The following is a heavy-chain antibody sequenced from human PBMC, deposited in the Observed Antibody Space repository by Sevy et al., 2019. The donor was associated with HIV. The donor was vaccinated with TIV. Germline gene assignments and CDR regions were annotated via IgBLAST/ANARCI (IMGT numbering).Heavy chain of an antibody. CDR3: AKGYCDGGSCPRDYYYYGMDV. V-gene: IGHV3-23*01. J-gene: IGHJ6*02. CDR2: ISRSGRST. Sequence: GGSLRLSCAASGFTFSTYAMNWVRQAPGKGLEWVSSISRSGRSTYSADSVEGRFTISRDNFKNTLYLQLSSLRVDDTAVYDCAKGYCDGGSCPRDYYYYGMDVWGQGTTVTVSS. CDR1: GFTFSTYA. D-gene: IGHD2-15*01.